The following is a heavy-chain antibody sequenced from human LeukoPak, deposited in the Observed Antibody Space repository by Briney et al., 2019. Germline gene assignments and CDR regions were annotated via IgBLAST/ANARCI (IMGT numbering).Heavy chain of an antibody. J-gene: IGHJ4*02. CDR1: GLSFSIYS. V-gene: IGHV3-21*01. D-gene: IGHD4/OR15-4a*01. Sequence: GGSLRLSCAVSGLSFSIYSMHWVRQAPGKGPECVSSISGSSNYIFYTDSVKGRFTVSRDNDKNSLYLQMNSLRGEDTAVYYCARVSAVPTPRALDYWGQGTLVTVSS. CDR2: ISGSSNYI. CDR3: ARVSAVPTPRALDY.